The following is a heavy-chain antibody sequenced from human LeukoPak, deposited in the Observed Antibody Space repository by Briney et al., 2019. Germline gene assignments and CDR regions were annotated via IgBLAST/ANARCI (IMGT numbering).Heavy chain of an antibody. V-gene: IGHV3-30-3*01. CDR3: VRQSEGLDY. J-gene: IGHJ4*02. CDR1: GFTFSPHT. Sequence: PGGSLRLSCAASGFTFSPHTVHWVRQAPGKGLEWVAVITENGSTKYYAESVRGRFSVSRDDSKNTLHLQMSSLTTDDTAVYFCVRQSEGLDYWGQGTLVTVSS. CDR2: ITENGSTK. D-gene: IGHD6-19*01.